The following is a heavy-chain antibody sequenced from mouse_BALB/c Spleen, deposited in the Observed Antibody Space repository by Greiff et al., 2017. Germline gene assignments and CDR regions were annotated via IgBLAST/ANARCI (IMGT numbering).Heavy chain of an antibody. V-gene: IGHV5-6-4*01. D-gene: IGHD2-10*02. CDR1: GFTFSSYT. J-gene: IGHJ3*01. Sequence: EVKLVESGGGLVKPGGSLKLSCAASGFTFSSYTMSWVRQTPEKRLEWVATISSGGSYTYYPDSVKGRFTISRDNAKNTLYLQMSSLKSEDTAMYYCTRDREYGNSWFAYWGQGTLVTVSA. CDR3: TRDREYGNSWFAY. CDR2: ISSGGSYT.